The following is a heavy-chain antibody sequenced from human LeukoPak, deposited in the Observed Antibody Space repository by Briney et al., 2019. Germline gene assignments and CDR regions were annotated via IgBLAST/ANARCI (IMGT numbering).Heavy chain of an antibody. CDR2: ISYDGSNK. V-gene: IGHV3-30*18. CDR3: AKDGPITYYYHGMDV. J-gene: IGHJ6*02. CDR1: GFTFSSYG. Sequence: GGSLRLSCAASGFTFSSYGMHWVRQAPGKGLEWVAVISYDGSNKYYADSVKGRFTISRDNSKNTLYLQMNSLRAEDTAVYYCAKDGPITYYYHGMDVWGQGTTVTVSS.